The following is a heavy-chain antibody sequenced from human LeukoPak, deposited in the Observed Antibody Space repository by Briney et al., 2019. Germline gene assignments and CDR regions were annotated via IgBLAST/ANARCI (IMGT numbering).Heavy chain of an antibody. CDR3: ARERVVVAAYQFDY. CDR1: GFTLSSNY. V-gene: IGHV3-66*01. D-gene: IGHD2-15*01. CDR2: IYSGGST. J-gene: IGHJ4*02. Sequence: GGSLRLSCAPSGFTLSSNYMSWVRQAPGRGREWVSVIYSGGSTYYADSVKGRFTISRDNSKNTLYLQMNSLRAEDTAVYYCARERVVVAAYQFDYWGQGTLVTVSS.